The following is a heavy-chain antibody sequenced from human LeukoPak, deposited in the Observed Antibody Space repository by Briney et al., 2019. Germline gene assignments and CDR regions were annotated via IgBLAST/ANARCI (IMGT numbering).Heavy chain of an antibody. D-gene: IGHD3-3*01. V-gene: IGHV3-11*05. CDR3: AKEESNFWSGYPDY. J-gene: IGHJ4*02. CDR2: MSRSGSYT. Sequence: PGGSLRLSCAASGFTFSDYYMSWIRQAPGKGLEWLSYMSRSGSYTNYADSVKGRFTIYTDNATNSLYLQMNSLRAEDSAVYYCAKEESNFWSGYPDYWGQGTLVTASS. CDR1: GFTFSDYY.